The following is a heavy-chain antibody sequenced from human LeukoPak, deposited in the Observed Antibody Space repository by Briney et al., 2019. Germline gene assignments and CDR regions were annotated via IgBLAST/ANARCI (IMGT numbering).Heavy chain of an antibody. CDR1: GLTFDDYA. CDR3: AKDMGNDYGAPRLDY. D-gene: IGHD4-17*01. J-gene: IGHJ4*02. CDR2: ISWNGGSI. Sequence: GGCLRLSCAPSGLTFDDYAMLWVRPAPGKGLEWVSGISWNGGSIGYADSVKGRFTISRDNAKNSLYLQMNSLRDEDMALYYCAKDMGNDYGAPRLDYWGQGTLVTVSS. V-gene: IGHV3-9*03.